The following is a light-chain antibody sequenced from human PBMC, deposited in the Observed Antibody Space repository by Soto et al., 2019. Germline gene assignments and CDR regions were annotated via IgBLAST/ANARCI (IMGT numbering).Light chain of an antibody. CDR1: QTISSL. Sequence: DIQMTQSPSTLSGSVGDRVTISFRASQTISSLLAWYQQKPGKAPKLLIYKASTLKSGVPSRFSGSGSGTEFTLTISSLQPDDFATYYCQHHNSYSEAFGQGTKV. J-gene: IGKJ1*01. CDR2: KAS. V-gene: IGKV1-5*03. CDR3: QHHNSYSEA.